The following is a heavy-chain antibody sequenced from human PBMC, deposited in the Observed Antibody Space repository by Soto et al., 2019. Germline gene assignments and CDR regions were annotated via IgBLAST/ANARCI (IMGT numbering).Heavy chain of an antibody. CDR1: GFTFSGSA. CDR2: IRSKANSYAT. V-gene: IGHV3-73*01. D-gene: IGHD3-10*01. Sequence: GGSLRLSCAASGFTFSGSAMHWVRQTSGKGLEWVGRIRSKANSYATAYAASVKGRFTISRDDSKNTAYLQMNSLKTEDTAVYYCTIRATNTDFDYWGQGTLVTVSS. CDR3: TIRATNTDFDY. J-gene: IGHJ4*02.